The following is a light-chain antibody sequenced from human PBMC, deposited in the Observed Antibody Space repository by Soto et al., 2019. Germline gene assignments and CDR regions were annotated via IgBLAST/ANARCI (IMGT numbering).Light chain of an antibody. Sequence: QSALTQPASVSGSPGQSITISCTGTSSDIGGYKYVSWYQQHPGIAPKLMIYEVSNRPSGVSNRFSGSKSGNTASLTISGLQAEDEDDYYCCSYTRRSTRVFGGGTKLTVL. CDR3: CSYTRRSTRV. V-gene: IGLV2-14*01. J-gene: IGLJ2*01. CDR2: EVS. CDR1: SSDIGGYKY.